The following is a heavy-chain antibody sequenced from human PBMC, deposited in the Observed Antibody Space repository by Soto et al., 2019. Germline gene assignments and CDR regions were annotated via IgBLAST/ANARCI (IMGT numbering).Heavy chain of an antibody. CDR3: ATPAPLTGAYYYYYGMDV. J-gene: IGHJ6*02. V-gene: IGHV5-10-1*01. CDR1: GYSFTSYW. D-gene: IGHD7-27*01. CDR2: IDPSDSYT. Sequence: GESLKISCKGSGYSFTSYWISWVRQMPGKGLEWMGRIDPSDSYTNYSPSFQGHVTISADKSISTAYLQWSSLKASDTAMYYCATPAPLTGAYYYYYGMDVWGQGTTVTV.